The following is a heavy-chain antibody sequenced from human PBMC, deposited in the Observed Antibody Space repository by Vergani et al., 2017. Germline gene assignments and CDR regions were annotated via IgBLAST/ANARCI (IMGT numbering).Heavy chain of an antibody. D-gene: IGHD2-2*01. J-gene: IGHJ6*03. CDR1: GYTFTGYY. Sequence: QVQLVQSGAEVKKPGASVKVFCKASGYTFTGYYMHWVRQAPGQGLEWMGWINPNSGGTNYAQKFQGRVTMTRDTSISTAYMELSRLRSDDTAVYYCARAQGDCSSTSCYYYMDVWGKGTTVTVSS. CDR3: ARAQGDCSSTSCYYYMDV. CDR2: INPNSGGT. V-gene: IGHV1-2*02.